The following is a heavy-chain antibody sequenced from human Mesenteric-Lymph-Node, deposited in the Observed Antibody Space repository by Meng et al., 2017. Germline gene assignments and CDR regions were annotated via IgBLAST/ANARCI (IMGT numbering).Heavy chain of an antibody. J-gene: IGHJ6*02. CDR2: INPNSGGT. V-gene: IGHV1-2*02. CDR1: GYTFTGYY. D-gene: IGHD3-10*01. Sequence: ASVKVSCKASGYTFTGYYMHWVRQAPGQGLEWMGWINPNSGGTNYAQKFQGRVTMTRDTSISTAYMELSRLRSDDTAVYYCASYYYGSGSSGMDVWGQVTTVTVSS. CDR3: ASYYYGSGSSGMDV.